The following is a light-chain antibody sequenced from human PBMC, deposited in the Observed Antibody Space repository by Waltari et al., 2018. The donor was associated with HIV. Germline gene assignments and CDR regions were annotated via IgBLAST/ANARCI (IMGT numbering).Light chain of an antibody. CDR3: QQRSSWPPSIT. V-gene: IGKV3-11*01. Sequence: EIVLTQSPATLSLSPGERATLSCRASQSVSSYLAWYQQKPGQAPRLLIYDASNRATGIPARFSGSGSGTDFTLTISRLEAEDFAVYYCQQRSSWPPSITFGQGTRLEIK. CDR2: DAS. J-gene: IGKJ5*01. CDR1: QSVSSY.